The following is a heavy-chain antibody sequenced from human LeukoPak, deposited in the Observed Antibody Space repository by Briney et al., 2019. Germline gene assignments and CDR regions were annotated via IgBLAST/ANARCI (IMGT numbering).Heavy chain of an antibody. Sequence: GGSLRLSCAASGFTFRNYAMSWVRQAPGKGLEWVSGISGSGRSTYYADSVKGRFTISRDNSKNTLYLQMNSLRAEDTAVYYCAGAADLVTLDYWGQGTLVTVSS. CDR1: GFTFRNYA. CDR2: ISGSGRST. V-gene: IGHV3-23*01. D-gene: IGHD3-9*01. J-gene: IGHJ4*02. CDR3: AGAADLVTLDY.